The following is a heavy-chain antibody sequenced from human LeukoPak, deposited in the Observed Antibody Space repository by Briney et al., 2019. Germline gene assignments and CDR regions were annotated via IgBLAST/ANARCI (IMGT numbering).Heavy chain of an antibody. CDR3: ARSFLPGATVTNWFDP. J-gene: IGHJ5*02. CDR1: GGTFSSYA. CDR2: IIPISGTA. Sequence: SVKVSCKASGGTFSSYAISWVRQAPGQGLEWMGGIIPISGTANYAQKFQGRVTITTDESTSTAYMELSSLRSEDTAVYYCARSFLPGATVTNWFDPWGQGTLVTVSS. D-gene: IGHD4-17*01. V-gene: IGHV1-69*05.